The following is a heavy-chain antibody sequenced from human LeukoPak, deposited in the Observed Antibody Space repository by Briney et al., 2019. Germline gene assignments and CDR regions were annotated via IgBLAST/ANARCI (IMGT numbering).Heavy chain of an antibody. CDR2: SYTSGST. CDR3: ARDVERKGADAFDI. J-gene: IGHJ3*02. V-gene: IGHV4-4*09. Sequence: SETLSLTCTVSGGSISSYYCSWIRQPPGKRLEWIGYSYTSGSTNYIPSLKSRVTISVDTSKNQFYLKLSSVTAADTAVYYCARDVERKGADAFDIWGQGTMVTVSS. D-gene: IGHD1-14*01. CDR1: GGSISSYY.